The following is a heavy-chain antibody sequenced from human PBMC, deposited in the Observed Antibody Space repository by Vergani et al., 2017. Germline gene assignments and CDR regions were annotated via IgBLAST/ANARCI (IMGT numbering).Heavy chain of an antibody. J-gene: IGHJ4*02. V-gene: IGHV1-8*02. CDR2: MNPNSGNT. Sequence: QVQLVQSGAEVKKPGASVKVSCKASGYTFTSYDINWVRQATGQGLEWMGWMNPNSGNTGYAQKFQGRVTMTRNTSISTAYMELNSLRAEDTAVYYCAKDGPAYYDSSGYYFDYWGQGTLVTVSS. CDR3: AKDGPAYYDSSGYYFDY. CDR1: GYTFTSYD. D-gene: IGHD3-22*01.